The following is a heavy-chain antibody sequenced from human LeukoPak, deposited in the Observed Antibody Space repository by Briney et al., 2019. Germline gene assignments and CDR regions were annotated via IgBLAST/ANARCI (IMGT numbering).Heavy chain of an antibody. CDR1: GFSFSSYG. CDR3: AKNVKYNWNYIDY. D-gene: IGHD1-20*01. Sequence: GGSLRLSCVVSGFSFSSYGMHWVRQAPGKGLEWVAVISYDGSSKYYADSVKGRFTISRDNSKNTLYLQMNSLRAEDTALYYCAKNVKYNWNYIDYWGQGALVTVSS. CDR2: ISYDGSSK. J-gene: IGHJ4*02. V-gene: IGHV3-30*18.